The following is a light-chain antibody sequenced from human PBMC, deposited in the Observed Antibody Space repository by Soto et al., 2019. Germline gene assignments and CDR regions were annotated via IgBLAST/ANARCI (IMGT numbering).Light chain of an antibody. CDR3: SSSTRTTSPYV. CDR2: EVS. V-gene: IGLV2-14*01. Sequence: QSALTQPASVSGSPGQSITISCTGTSSDVGGYNYVSWYQQHPGKAPKLMIYEVSNRPSGVSYRFSGSNSGNTASLTISGLQDEDDADYYCSSSTRTTSPYVFGTGTKVTVL. J-gene: IGLJ1*01. CDR1: SSDVGGYNY.